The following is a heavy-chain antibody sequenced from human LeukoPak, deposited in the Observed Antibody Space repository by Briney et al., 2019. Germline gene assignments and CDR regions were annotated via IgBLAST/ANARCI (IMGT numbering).Heavy chain of an antibody. CDR2: IYYSGST. CDR1: GGSFSSYY. V-gene: IGHV4-59*08. J-gene: IGHJ4*02. D-gene: IGHD1-26*01. Sequence: SETLSLTCTVSGGSFSSYYWSWIRQPPGKGLEWIGHIYYSGSTNYNPSLKSRVTISVDTTKTQFSLKLSSVTAADTAVYCCARRLGATTTGFDYWGQGTLVTVSS. CDR3: ARRLGATTTGFDY.